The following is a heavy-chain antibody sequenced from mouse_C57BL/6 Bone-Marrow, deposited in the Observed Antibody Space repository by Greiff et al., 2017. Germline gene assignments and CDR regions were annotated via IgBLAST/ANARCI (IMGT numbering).Heavy chain of an antibody. CDR1: GYTFTSYW. Sequence: QVQLQQSGAELVRPGSSVKLSCKASGYTFTSYWMDWVKQRPGQGLEWIGNIYPSDSETHYNQKFKDKATLTVDKSSSTAYMQLSSLTSEDSAVYYCAIYYGSSYESDYFDYWGQGTTLTVSS. V-gene: IGHV1-61*01. J-gene: IGHJ2*01. CDR3: AIYYGSSYESDYFDY. CDR2: IYPSDSET. D-gene: IGHD1-1*01.